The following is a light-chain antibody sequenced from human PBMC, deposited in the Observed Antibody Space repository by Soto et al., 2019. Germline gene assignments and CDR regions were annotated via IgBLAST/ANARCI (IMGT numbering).Light chain of an antibody. CDR2: DVS. V-gene: IGLV2-11*01. CDR3: ATWDDSLISPV. Sequence: QSALTQPRSVSGSPGQSVTISCTGTSSDVGTYNYVSWFQQYPGKAPKVMISDVSKRPSGVPDRFSGSKSGNTASLTISGLQAEDEADYFCATWDDSLISPVFGGGTKLTVL. CDR1: SSDVGTYNY. J-gene: IGLJ3*02.